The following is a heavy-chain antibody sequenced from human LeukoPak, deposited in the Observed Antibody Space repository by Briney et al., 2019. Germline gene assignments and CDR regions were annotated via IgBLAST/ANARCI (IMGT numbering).Heavy chain of an antibody. V-gene: IGHV3-74*01. CDR2: INTDGSST. Sequence: GGSLRLSCAASGFTFSSYWMHWVRQAPGKGLVWVSRINTDGSSTSYADSVKGRFTISRDNAKNTLYLQMNSLRAEDTAMYHCARADTGTTSSLDYWGKGTLVTVS. J-gene: IGHJ4*02. CDR1: GFTFSSYW. CDR3: ARADTGTTSSLDY. D-gene: IGHD1-7*01.